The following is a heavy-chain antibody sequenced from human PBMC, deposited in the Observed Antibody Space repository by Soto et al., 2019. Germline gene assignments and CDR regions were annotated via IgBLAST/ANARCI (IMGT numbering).Heavy chain of an antibody. CDR1: GGSFSGYY. D-gene: IGHD6-13*01. V-gene: IGHV4-34*01. CDR2: INHSGST. CDR3: ARGRETQQPQSSGRWLDP. Sequence: QVQLQQWGAGLLKPSETLSLTCAVYGGSFSGYYWSWIRQPPGKGLEWIGEINHSGSTNYNPSLKSRVTISVDTSKNQFSLKLSSVTAAATAVYYCARGRETQQPQSSGRWLDPWGQGTLVNVSS. J-gene: IGHJ5*02.